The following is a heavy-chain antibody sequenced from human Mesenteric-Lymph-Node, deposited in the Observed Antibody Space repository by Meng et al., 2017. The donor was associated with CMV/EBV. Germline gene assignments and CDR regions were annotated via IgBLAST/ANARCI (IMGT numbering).Heavy chain of an antibody. CDR2: MNPNSGNT. CDR1: GYTFTSYD. J-gene: IGHJ4*02. V-gene: IGHV1-8*01. Sequence: ASVKVSCKASGYTFTSYDINWVRQATGQGPEWMGWMNPNSGNTGYAQKFQGRVTMTRNTSISTAYMELSSLRSDDTAVYYCARRVGYYYDGSGYSPTYYFDYWGQGTLVTVSS. D-gene: IGHD3-22*01. CDR3: ARRVGYYYDGSGYSPTYYFDY.